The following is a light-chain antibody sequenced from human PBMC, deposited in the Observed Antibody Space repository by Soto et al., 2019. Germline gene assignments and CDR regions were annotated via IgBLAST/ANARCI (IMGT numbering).Light chain of an antibody. CDR2: ATS. CDR3: QTYNSAPLT. Sequence: DIQMTQSPSSLSASVGDRGTITCRASQDISNTLAWYQQKPGKVPKVLIYATSILQSGVPARFSASGSGTDFTLTISSLQPEDVATYYCQTYNSAPLTFGGGTKVEI. CDR1: QDISNT. J-gene: IGKJ4*01. V-gene: IGKV1-27*01.